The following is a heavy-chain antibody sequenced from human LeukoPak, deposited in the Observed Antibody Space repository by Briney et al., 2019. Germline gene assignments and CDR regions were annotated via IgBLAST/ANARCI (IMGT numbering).Heavy chain of an antibody. CDR1: GLIFGTYA. CDR2: ISPRGDIT. V-gene: IGHV3-23*01. CDR3: TRGAERFNP. J-gene: IGHJ5*02. Sequence: GGSLRLSCAASGLIFGTYAVSWVRQAPGTGLEWVSTISPRGDITYYADSVKGRFTISRDNSKNTQYLQMNSLRVEDTAVYHCTRGAERFNPWGQGTLVTVSS.